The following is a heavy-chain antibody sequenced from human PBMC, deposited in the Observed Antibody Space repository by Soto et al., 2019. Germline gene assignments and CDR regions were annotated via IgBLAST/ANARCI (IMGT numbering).Heavy chain of an antibody. J-gene: IGHJ4*02. CDR3: ARQGSSGWYAFDY. V-gene: IGHV4-59*08. CDR2: IYYSGST. Sequence: SETLSLTCTVSGGFISSYYWSWIRQPPGKGLEWIGYIYYSGSTNYNPSLKSRVTISVDTSKNQFSLKLSSVTAADTAVYYCARQGSSGWYAFDYWGQGTLVTVSS. CDR1: GGFISSYY. D-gene: IGHD6-19*01.